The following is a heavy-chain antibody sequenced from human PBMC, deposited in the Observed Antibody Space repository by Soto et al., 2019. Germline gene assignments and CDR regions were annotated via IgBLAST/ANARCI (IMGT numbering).Heavy chain of an antibody. CDR3: AGTIAVAGNAFDI. J-gene: IGHJ3*02. Sequence: GASVKVSCKASGYTFTSYYMHWVRQAPGQGLEWMGIINPSGVSTSYAQKFQGRVTMTRDTSTSTVYMELSSLRSEDTAVYYCAGTIAVAGNAFDIWGQGTMVTVSS. D-gene: IGHD6-19*01. CDR2: INPSGVST. V-gene: IGHV1-46*01. CDR1: GYTFTSYY.